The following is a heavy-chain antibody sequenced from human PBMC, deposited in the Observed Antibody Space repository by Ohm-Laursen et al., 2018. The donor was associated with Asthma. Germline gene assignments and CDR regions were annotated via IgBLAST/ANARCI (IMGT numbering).Heavy chain of an antibody. V-gene: IGHV1-8*02. J-gene: IGHJ4*02. CDR2: MNPNSGST. Sequence: GASVKVSCKASGYTFTGYYMHWVRQAPGQGLEWMGWMNPNSGSTDSAQKFQGRVTMTRNTSTSTAYMELSGLRSEDSAVYYCARLGYGGNSGFDYWGQGTPVTVSS. CDR3: ARLGYGGNSGFDY. D-gene: IGHD4-23*01. CDR1: GYTFTGYY.